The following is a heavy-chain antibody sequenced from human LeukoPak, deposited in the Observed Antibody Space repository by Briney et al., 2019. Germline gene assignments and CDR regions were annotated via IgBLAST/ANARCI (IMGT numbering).Heavy chain of an antibody. D-gene: IGHD3-10*01. CDR3: TLPWGSGSYYDY. Sequence: GGSLRLSCAASGFTFSSYSMNWVRQAPGKGLEWVGHIKSKTDGGTTDYAAPVKGRFTISRDDSKNTLFLQMNSLKTEDTAVYYCTLPWGSGSYYDYWGQGTLVAVSS. J-gene: IGHJ4*02. CDR2: IKSKTDGGTT. V-gene: IGHV3-15*01. CDR1: GFTFSSYS.